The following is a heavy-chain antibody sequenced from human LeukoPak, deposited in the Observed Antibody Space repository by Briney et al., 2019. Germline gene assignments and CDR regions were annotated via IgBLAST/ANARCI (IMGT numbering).Heavy chain of an antibody. CDR1: GGTFSSYA. Sequence: SVKVSCKASGGTFSSYAISWVRQAPGQGLEWMGGIIPIFGTANYAQKFQGRVTITADESTSTAYMELSSLRSEDTAVYYCARDGYYYYYGMDVWGQGTTVTVPS. J-gene: IGHJ6*02. CDR2: IIPIFGTA. CDR3: ARDGYYYYYGMDV. V-gene: IGHV1-69*13.